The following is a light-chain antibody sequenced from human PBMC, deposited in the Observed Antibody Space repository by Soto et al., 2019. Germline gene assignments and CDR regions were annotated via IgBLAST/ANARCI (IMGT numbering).Light chain of an antibody. J-gene: IGLJ2*01. CDR1: TSNIVTYYL. CDR3: CSYASTTVF. Sequence: QSALTQPASVSGSPGQSITLSCTGTTSNIVTYYLVSWYQHHPGKAPKLIVYDDSKRPSGVSNRFSGSKSGNTASLTISGLQAEDESDYFCCSYASTTVFFGGGTKLTVL. V-gene: IGLV2-23*01. CDR2: DDS.